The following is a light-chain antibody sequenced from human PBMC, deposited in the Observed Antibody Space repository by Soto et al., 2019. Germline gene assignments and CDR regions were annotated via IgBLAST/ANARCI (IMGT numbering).Light chain of an antibody. CDR1: QSVSSSY. CDR2: GAS. J-gene: IGKJ1*01. V-gene: IGKV3-20*01. Sequence: EIVLTQSPGTLSLSPGERATLSCRASQSVSSSYLAWYQQKPGQAPRLLIYGASSRATGIPDRFSGSGSGKDFTLTISRLEPEDFAGYYCQQYGSSPRTFGQGTKV. CDR3: QQYGSSPRT.